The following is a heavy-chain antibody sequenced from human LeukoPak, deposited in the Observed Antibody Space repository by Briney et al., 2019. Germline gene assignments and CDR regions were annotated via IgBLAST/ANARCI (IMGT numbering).Heavy chain of an antibody. J-gene: IGHJ4*02. D-gene: IGHD6-13*01. CDR2: ISNDGSNK. V-gene: IGHV3-30*18. CDR3: VKSGIAAAGQRGYFDY. Sequence: PGGSLRLSCAASGFTFSSYGMHWVRQAPGKGLEWVAVISNDGSNKYYADSVKGRFTISRDNSKNTLYLQMNSLRAEDTATYYCVKSGIAAAGQRGYFDYWGQGTLVTVSS. CDR1: GFTFSSYG.